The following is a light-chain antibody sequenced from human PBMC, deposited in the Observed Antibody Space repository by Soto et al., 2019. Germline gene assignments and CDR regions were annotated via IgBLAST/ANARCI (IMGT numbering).Light chain of an antibody. CDR2: DVS. CDR1: SSDVGGYYY. J-gene: IGLJ1*01. V-gene: IGLV2-14*01. Sequence: QSALTQPASVSGSPGQSITISCTGTSSDVGGYYYVSWYQQHPGKAPKLMIYDVSNRPSGVSNRFSGSKSGNTASLTISGRQPEDGVDYYRSAYRTSITPHWVFGTGTKLTVL. CDR3: SAYRTSITPHWV.